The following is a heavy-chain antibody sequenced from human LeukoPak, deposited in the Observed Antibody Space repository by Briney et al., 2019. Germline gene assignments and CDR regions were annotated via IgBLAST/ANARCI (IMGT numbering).Heavy chain of an antibody. CDR3: ARDRGPDCSGGRCWDY. D-gene: IGHD2-15*01. V-gene: IGHV4-59*01. J-gene: IGHJ4*02. CDR1: GDSISRYD. Sequence: SETLSLTCTVSGDSISRYDWSWIRQPPGKGLEWIGYIYYSGSTNYNPSLKSRVTMSVDTSKNQFSLTLSSVTAADTAVYYCARDRGPDCSGGRCWDYWGRGTLVTVSS. CDR2: IYYSGST.